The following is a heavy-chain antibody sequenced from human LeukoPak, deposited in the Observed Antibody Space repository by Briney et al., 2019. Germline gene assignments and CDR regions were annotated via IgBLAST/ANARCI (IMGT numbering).Heavy chain of an antibody. V-gene: IGHV4-30-4*01. CDR1: GGSISSGDYY. CDR2: IYYNGST. Sequence: SETLSLTCTVSGGSISSGDYYWSWIRQPPGKGLEWIGYIYYNGSTYYNPSLKSRVTISVDTSKNQFSLKLSSVTAADTAVYYCARWEEYYYDSSGSRVRNAFDIWGQGTMVTVSS. D-gene: IGHD3-22*01. J-gene: IGHJ3*02. CDR3: ARWEEYYYDSSGSRVRNAFDI.